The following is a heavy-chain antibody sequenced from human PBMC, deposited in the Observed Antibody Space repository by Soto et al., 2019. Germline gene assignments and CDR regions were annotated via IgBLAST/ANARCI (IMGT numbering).Heavy chain of an antibody. Sequence: QITLKESGPTLVKPTQTLTLTCTFSGFSLSTSAVGVGWIRQPPGKALEWLALIYWDDDKRYSPSLKSRLTITKDTSKNQVVLTMTNMDPMDTATYYCAHIGGRLFGDLLYPGAFDYWGQGTLVTVSS. CDR3: AHIGGRLFGDLLYPGAFDY. D-gene: IGHD3-10*02. J-gene: IGHJ4*02. CDR2: IYWDDDK. V-gene: IGHV2-5*02. CDR1: GFSLSTSAVG.